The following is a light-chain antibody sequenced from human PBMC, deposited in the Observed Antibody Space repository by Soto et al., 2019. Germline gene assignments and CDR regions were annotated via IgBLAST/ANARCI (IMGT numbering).Light chain of an antibody. CDR2: GAS. CDR1: QSVSSN. Sequence: EIVMTQSPATLSVSPGERATLSCRASQSVSSNLAWYQQKPGQAPRLLIYGASTRATGIPARFSGSGSGTEFTLTISSLQSEDFAVYYCQQYGDSPQTFGPGTKVDIK. CDR3: QQYGDSPQT. J-gene: IGKJ1*01. V-gene: IGKV3-15*01.